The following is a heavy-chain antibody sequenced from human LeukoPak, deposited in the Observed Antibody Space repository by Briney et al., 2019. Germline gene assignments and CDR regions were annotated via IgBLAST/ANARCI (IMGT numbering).Heavy chain of an antibody. CDR1: AFSFSSYS. CDR2: VWPDGGEQ. Sequence: PGGSLRLSCAGSAFSFSSYSMSWVRQGPGKGLEWVATVWPDGGEQRYVDSVRGRVTISRDNAKSLLYLQMHSLSVEDTAVYFCARLFGGVTTFDYWGQGALVTVSS. V-gene: IGHV3-7*01. J-gene: IGHJ4*02. D-gene: IGHD4-17*01. CDR3: ARLFGGVTTFDY.